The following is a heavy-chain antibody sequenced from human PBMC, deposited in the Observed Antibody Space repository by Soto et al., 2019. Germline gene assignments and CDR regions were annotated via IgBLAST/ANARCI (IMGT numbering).Heavy chain of an antibody. V-gene: IGHV5-10-1*01. CDR3: ARLESANIWNYPYYFDY. D-gene: IGHD1-7*01. CDR1: GYSFTSYW. Sequence: LGESLKISCKGSGYSFTSYWISWVRQMPGKGLEWMGRIDPSDSYTNYSPSFQGHVTISADKSISTAYLQWSSLKASDTAMYYCARLESANIWNYPYYFDYWGQGTLVTVSS. J-gene: IGHJ4*02. CDR2: IDPSDSYT.